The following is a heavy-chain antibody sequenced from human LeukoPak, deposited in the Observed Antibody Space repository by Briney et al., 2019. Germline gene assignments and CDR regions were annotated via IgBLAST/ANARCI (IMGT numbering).Heavy chain of an antibody. Sequence: ASVTVSCKASGYTFTGYYIHWVRQAPGQGLEWMGWINPNSGGTNYAQKFQGRVTMTRDTSISTAYMELSRLRSDDTAVYYCARDGRYGDYEKIDYWGQGTLITVSS. J-gene: IGHJ4*02. CDR2: INPNSGGT. CDR1: GYTFTGYY. D-gene: IGHD4-17*01. CDR3: ARDGRYGDYEKIDY. V-gene: IGHV1-2*02.